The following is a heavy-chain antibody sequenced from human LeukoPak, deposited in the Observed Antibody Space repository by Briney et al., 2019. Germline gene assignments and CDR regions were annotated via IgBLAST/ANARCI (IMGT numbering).Heavy chain of an antibody. CDR2: INWNGGSK. Sequence: RAGGSLRLSCAASGFMFDDFGMSWARQAPGRGLEWVAGINWNGGSKTYADSVKGRFTISRDNAKNSLSLEMHSLRVEDTAFYYCARRMGAYYYMDVWGTGTTVTVSS. D-gene: IGHD3-16*01. CDR3: ARRMGAYYYMDV. V-gene: IGHV3-20*04. CDR1: GFMFDDFG. J-gene: IGHJ6*03.